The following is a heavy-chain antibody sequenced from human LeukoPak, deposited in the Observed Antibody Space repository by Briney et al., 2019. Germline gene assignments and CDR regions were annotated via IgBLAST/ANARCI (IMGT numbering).Heavy chain of an antibody. Sequence: PSQTLSLTCTVSGGSISSGSYYWSWIRQPAGKGLEWIGRIYTSGSTNYNPSLKSRATISVDTSKNQFSLKLSSVTAADTAVYYCATPTSYSSSWYAFDIWGQGTMVTVSS. CDR2: IYTSGST. CDR3: ATPTSYSSSWYAFDI. CDR1: GGSISSGSYY. D-gene: IGHD6-13*01. J-gene: IGHJ3*02. V-gene: IGHV4-61*02.